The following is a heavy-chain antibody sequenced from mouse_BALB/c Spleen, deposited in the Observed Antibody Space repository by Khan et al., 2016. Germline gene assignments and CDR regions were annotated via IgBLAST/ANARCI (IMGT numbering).Heavy chain of an antibody. CDR3: ARSPLTGYYAMDY. CDR1: GYTFSSYW. D-gene: IGHD4-1*01. J-gene: IGHJ4*01. Sequence: QVQLKQSGAELMKPGASVKISCKATGYTFSSYWIEWVKQRPGHGLEWIGENLPGSGSTNYNEKFKGKATFTADTSSNTAYMQLSSLTSEDSAVYYCARSPLTGYYAMDYWGQGTSVTVSS. CDR2: NLPGSGST. V-gene: IGHV1-9*01.